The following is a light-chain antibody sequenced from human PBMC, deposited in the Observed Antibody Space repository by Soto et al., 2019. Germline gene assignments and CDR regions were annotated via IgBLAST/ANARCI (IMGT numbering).Light chain of an antibody. J-gene: IGLJ2*01. CDR2: EGS. CDR1: SSDVGSYNL. V-gene: IGLV2-23*03. CDR3: CAYAGYSTFVV. Sequence: QSALTQPASVSGSPGQSITISCSGTSSDVGSYNLVSWYQQHPGKAPKVMIYEGSKRPSGVSNRFSGSKSGNTACLTISGRQAEDEADDYCCAYAGYSTFVVFGGGTKLTVL.